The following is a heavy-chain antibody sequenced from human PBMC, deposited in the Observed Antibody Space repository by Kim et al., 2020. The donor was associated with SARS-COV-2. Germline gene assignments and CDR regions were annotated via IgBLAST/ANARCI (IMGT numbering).Heavy chain of an antibody. CDR3: ARDYRLLSVYYYMDV. V-gene: IGHV1-2*02. CDR2: INPNSGGT. CDR1: GYTFTGYY. D-gene: IGHD2-2*01. Sequence: ASVKVSCKASGYTFTGYYMHWVRQAPGQGLEWMGWINPNSGGTNYAQKFQGRVTMTRDTSISTAYMELSRLRSDDTAVYYCARDYRLLSVYYYMDVWGKGTTVTVSS. J-gene: IGHJ6*03.